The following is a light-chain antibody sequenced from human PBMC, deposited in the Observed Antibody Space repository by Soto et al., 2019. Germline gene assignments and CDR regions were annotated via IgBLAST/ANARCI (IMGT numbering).Light chain of an antibody. CDR1: QSISNW. V-gene: IGKV1-5*03. CDR2: KAS. Sequence: DIQMTQSPSTVSASVGDRVTITCRASQSISNWLAWYQQKPGKAPNLLIYKASSLEGGVPSRFSGSGSGTEFTLTISSLQPDDFATYYCQQYNRTFGQGTKVEIK. CDR3: QQYNRT. J-gene: IGKJ1*01.